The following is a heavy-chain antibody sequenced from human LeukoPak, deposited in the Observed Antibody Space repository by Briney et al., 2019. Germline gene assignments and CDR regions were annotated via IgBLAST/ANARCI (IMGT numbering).Heavy chain of an antibody. CDR2: ISSSNYYI. CDR1: GFTFSSYN. Sequence: GGSLRLSCAASGFTFSSYNMNWVRQAPGKGLEWVSFISSSNYYIYYADSVKGRFTISRDNSKNTLYLQMNSLRTEDTALYYCARGQHRVTYSDDAFDIWGQGTMVTVSS. V-gene: IGHV3-21*01. D-gene: IGHD4-11*01. J-gene: IGHJ3*02. CDR3: ARGQHRVTYSDDAFDI.